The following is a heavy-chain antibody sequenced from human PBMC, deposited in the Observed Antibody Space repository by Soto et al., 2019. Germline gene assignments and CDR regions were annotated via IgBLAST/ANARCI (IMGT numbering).Heavy chain of an antibody. Sequence: PGGSLRLSCAVSGFILRSYTMNWVRQAPGKGLEWVSSISSSSSYISYADSVKGRFTISRDNAKNSLYLQMNSLRAEDTAVYYCARDGYDEEFEYWGQGTLVTVSS. V-gene: IGHV3-21*01. CDR3: ARDGYDEEFEY. CDR1: GFILRSYT. J-gene: IGHJ4*02. CDR2: ISSSSSYI. D-gene: IGHD5-12*01.